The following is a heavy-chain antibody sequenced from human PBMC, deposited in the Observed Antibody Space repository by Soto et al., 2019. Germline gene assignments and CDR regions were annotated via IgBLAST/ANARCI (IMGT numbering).Heavy chain of an antibody. Sequence: PGGSLRLSCAASGFTFTRYSMNWVRQAPGKGLEWVSSISSTTNYIYYGDSMKGRFTISRDNAKNSLYLEMNSLRAEETAVYYCARESEDLTTNFDYWGQGTLVTVSS. J-gene: IGHJ4*02. CDR3: ARESEDLTTNFDY. CDR1: GFTFTRYS. V-gene: IGHV3-21*06. CDR2: ISSTTNYI.